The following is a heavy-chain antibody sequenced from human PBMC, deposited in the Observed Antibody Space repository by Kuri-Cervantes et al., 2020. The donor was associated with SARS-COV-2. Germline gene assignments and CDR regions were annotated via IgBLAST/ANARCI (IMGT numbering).Heavy chain of an antibody. CDR3: ARRGGYYDFWSGSGIDY. V-gene: IGHV4-34*01. CDR1: GGSFSGYY. Sequence: GSLRLSCAVYGGSFSGYYWSWTRQPPGKGLEWIGEINHSGSTNYNPSLKSRVTISVDTSKNQFSLKLSSVTAADTAVYYCARRGGYYDFWSGSGIDYWGQGTLVTVSS. D-gene: IGHD3-3*01. CDR2: INHSGST. J-gene: IGHJ4*02.